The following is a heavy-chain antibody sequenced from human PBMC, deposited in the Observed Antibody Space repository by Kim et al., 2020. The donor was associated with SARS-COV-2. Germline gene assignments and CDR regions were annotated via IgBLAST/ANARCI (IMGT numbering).Heavy chain of an antibody. D-gene: IGHD2-21*01. CDR2: IDGSDGTT. CDR3: MKGGWGSIWDH. J-gene: IGHJ4*02. CDR1: GFTFTGYA. V-gene: IGHV3-23*01. Sequence: GGSLRLSCTTSGFTFTGYAMSWVRQAPGEGLEWVSSIDGSDGTTYYVDSVKGRFTISRDNSKNTLYLQMSTLRADDTAVYYCMKGGWGSIWDHWGQGTLVTVSS.